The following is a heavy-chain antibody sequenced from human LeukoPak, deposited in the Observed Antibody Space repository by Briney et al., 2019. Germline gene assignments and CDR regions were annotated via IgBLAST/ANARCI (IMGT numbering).Heavy chain of an antibody. CDR3: ARGTYGLRIDNWFDP. V-gene: IGHV3-74*01. J-gene: IGHJ5*02. Sequence: GGSLRLSCAASGFTFSSYWMHWVRQAPGKGLVWVSRINNDVSSTSYADSVKGRFTISRDNAKNTLYLQMNSLRAEDTAVYYCARGTYGLRIDNWFDPWGQGTLVTVSS. CDR2: INNDVSST. D-gene: IGHD1-26*01. CDR1: GFTFSSYW.